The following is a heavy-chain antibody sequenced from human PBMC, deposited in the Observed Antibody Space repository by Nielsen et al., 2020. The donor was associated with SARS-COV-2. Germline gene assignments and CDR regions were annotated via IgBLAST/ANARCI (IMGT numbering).Heavy chain of an antibody. CDR1: GFTFSSYW. J-gene: IGHJ6*02. D-gene: IGHD3-22*01. CDR3: ARSEYYDSSGYYMYYYYGMDV. V-gene: IGHV3-74*01. Sequence: GGSLRLSCAASGFTFSSYWMHWVRQAPGKGLVWVSRINSDGSSTSYADSVKSRFTISRDNAKNTLYLQMNSLRAEDTAVYYCARSEYYDSSGYYMYYYYGMDVWGQGTTVTVSS. CDR2: INSDGSST.